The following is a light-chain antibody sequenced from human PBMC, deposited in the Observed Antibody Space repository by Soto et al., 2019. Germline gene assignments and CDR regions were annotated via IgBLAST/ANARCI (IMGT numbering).Light chain of an antibody. Sequence: DIAMTQSPDSLAVSLGERATINCKSSQSVLYSSNNKNYLAWYQQKPGQPPKLLIYWASTRESGVPDRFSGSGSGTDFTLTISSLQAEDVAVYYCQQYCSTPRTFGQGTKVEIK. CDR3: QQYCSTPRT. CDR2: WAS. CDR1: QSVLYSSNNKNY. V-gene: IGKV4-1*01. J-gene: IGKJ1*01.